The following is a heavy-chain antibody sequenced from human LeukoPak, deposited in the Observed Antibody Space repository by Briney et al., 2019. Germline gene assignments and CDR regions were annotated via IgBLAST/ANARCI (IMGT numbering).Heavy chain of an antibody. D-gene: IGHD2-8*01. CDR3: WRPHCSNSVCSSSRVDF. V-gene: IGHV4-39*01. CDR2: IHYSGST. Sequence: SETLSLTCSVSGDFITTNNYYWGWIRQPPGKGLEWIGNIHYSGSTYYSPSLKNRVTISVDTSKNQFSLRLKSVTAADTAVYYCWRPHCSNSVCSSSRVDFWGQGTLVTVSS. J-gene: IGHJ4*02. CDR1: GDFITTNNYY.